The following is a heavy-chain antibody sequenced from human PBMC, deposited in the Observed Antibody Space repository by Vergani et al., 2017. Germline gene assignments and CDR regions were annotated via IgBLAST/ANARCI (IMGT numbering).Heavy chain of an antibody. D-gene: IGHD3-16*01. V-gene: IGHV3-13*05. CDR1: GFTFSSYD. CDR2: IGTAGYP. J-gene: IGHJ3*02. CDR3: ARERMGAFDI. Sequence: EVQLVESGGGLVQPGGSLRLSCAASGFTFSSYDMHWVRQATGKGLEWVSAIGTAGYPYYPGSVKGRFTISRENAKNSLYLQMNSLRAGDTAVYYCARERMGAFDIWGQGTMVTVSS.